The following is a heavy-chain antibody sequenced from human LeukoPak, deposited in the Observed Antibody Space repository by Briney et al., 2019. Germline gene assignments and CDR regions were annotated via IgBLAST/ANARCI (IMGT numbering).Heavy chain of an antibody. CDR1: GGSILTTNW. CDR2: VRLSGAS. CDR3: TRESGAFSPFGF. J-gene: IGHJ4*02. D-gene: IGHD1-26*01. Sequence: SETLSLTCAVSGGSILTTNWWGWVRQPPGKGLEWIGEVRLSGASNYNPSLKSRVNMSIDKSKNQLSLELTSVTAADTAIYYCTRESGAFSPFGFWGQGTLVTVSS. V-gene: IGHV4-4*02.